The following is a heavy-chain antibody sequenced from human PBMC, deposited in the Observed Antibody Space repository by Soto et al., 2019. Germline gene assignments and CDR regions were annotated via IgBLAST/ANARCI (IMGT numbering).Heavy chain of an antibody. V-gene: IGHV1-2*02. Sequence: VQLVQSGADVKTPGASVGVPCKASGYTFTGYYFHWVREAPGQGLEWMGWSNPDTGGTSYAQEFQGRVTWSRDTSINTAYLELSRLRFDDAAVYFCARERYQVISDGMDVWGQGTTVTVSS. CDR1: GYTFTGYY. J-gene: IGHJ6*02. D-gene: IGHD2-2*01. CDR3: ARERYQVISDGMDV. CDR2: SNPDTGGT.